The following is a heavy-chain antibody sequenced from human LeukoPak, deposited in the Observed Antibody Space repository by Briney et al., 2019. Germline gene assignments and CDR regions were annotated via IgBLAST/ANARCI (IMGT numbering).Heavy chain of an antibody. Sequence: GGSLRLSCTASGFTFGDYAMSWFRQAPGKGLEWVGFIRSKAYGGTTEYAASVKGRFTIPRDDSKSIAYLQMNSLKTEDTAVYYCTREPLDYGDYEGFDIWGQGTMVTVSS. CDR3: TREPLDYGDYEGFDI. CDR2: IRSKAYGGTT. V-gene: IGHV3-49*03. CDR1: GFTFGDYA. J-gene: IGHJ3*02. D-gene: IGHD4-17*01.